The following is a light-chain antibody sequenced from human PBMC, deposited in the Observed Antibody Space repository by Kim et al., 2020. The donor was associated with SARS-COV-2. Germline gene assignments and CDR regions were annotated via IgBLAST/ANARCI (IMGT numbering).Light chain of an antibody. CDR3: SSYTGSTPYV. CDR1: SSDVGGYNY. J-gene: IGLJ1*01. Sequence: QSASVSGSPGQSITISCTGTSSDVGGYNYVSWYQQHPGKAPKLMIYDVSNRPSGVSNRFSGSKSGNTASLTISGLQAEDEADYYCSSYTGSTPYVFGTGTKVTVL. CDR2: DVS. V-gene: IGLV2-14*03.